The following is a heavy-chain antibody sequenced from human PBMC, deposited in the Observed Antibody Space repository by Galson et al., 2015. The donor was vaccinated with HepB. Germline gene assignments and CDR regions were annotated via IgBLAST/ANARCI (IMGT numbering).Heavy chain of an antibody. D-gene: IGHD6-13*01. J-gene: IGHJ5*02. CDR1: GGSFSGYY. Sequence: SETLSLTCAVYGGSFSGYYWSWIRQPPGKGLEWIGEINHSGGANYNPSLKSRVTISVDTSKNQFSLKLSSVTAADTAVYYCARRSSSWYNWFDPWGQGTLVTVSS. CDR3: ARRSSSWYNWFDP. CDR2: INHSGGA. V-gene: IGHV4-34*01.